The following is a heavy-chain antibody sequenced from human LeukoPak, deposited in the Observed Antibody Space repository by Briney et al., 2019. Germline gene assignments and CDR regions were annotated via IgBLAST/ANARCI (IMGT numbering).Heavy chain of an antibody. CDR2: IFPGDSNT. CDR3: ARESRQTYPDY. J-gene: IGHJ4*02. V-gene: IGHV5-51*01. Sequence: GESLQIPCQASGYIFIRYWIGWVRLMPGKGLEWMRIIFPGDSNTSYSPSFQSLVTISDDKSINTSYLQWSSLKAADTALYYCARESRQTYPDYWGQGTLVSVSS. D-gene: IGHD6-6*01. CDR1: GYIFIRYW.